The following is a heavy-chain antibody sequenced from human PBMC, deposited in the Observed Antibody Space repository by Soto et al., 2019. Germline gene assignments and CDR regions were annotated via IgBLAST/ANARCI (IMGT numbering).Heavy chain of an antibody. J-gene: IGHJ6*02. Sequence: AETLSLTCTVSGGSISSRGYYWGWIRQPPGKGLAWIVSIYYSASNYYNPSLQSRVTISVDTSKNQFYLKLSSVTAADPAVYYCARRSEHRLWFGELFNVYYYYGLDVWGQGTTVTVSS. V-gene: IGHV4-39*01. CDR1: GGSISSRGYY. CDR2: IYYSASN. D-gene: IGHD3-10*01. CDR3: ARRSEHRLWFGELFNVYYYYGLDV.